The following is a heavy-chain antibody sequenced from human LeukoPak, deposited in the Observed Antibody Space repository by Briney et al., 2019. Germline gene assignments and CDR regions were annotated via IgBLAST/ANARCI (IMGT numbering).Heavy chain of an antibody. J-gene: IGHJ4*02. CDR3: AKRFYGYVWY. D-gene: IGHD3-16*01. CDR2: ISGSGGST. CDR1: GGTFSSYG. Sequence: SCKASGGTFSSYGMSWVRQAPGKGLEWVSAISGSGGSTYYADSVKGRFTISRDNSKNTLYLQMNSLRAEDTAVYYCAKRFYGYVWYWGQGTLVTVSS. V-gene: IGHV3-23*01.